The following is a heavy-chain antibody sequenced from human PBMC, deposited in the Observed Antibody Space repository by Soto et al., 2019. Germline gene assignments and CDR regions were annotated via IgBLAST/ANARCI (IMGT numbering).Heavy chain of an antibody. V-gene: IGHV3-53*01. CDR1: GFIVSGNY. Sequence: GGSLRLSCAASGFIVSGNYMSWVRQAPGQGLGWASVIYSGGSTYYADSVKGRFTISRDNSKNTLYLQMNSLRADDTAVYYCARDGGLAEDGMDVWGQGTTVTVSS. CDR2: IYSGGST. J-gene: IGHJ6*02. D-gene: IGHD3-10*01. CDR3: ARDGGLAEDGMDV.